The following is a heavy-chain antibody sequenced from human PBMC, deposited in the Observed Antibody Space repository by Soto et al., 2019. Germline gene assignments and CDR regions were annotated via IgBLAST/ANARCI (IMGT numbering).Heavy chain of an antibody. J-gene: IGHJ4*02. CDR2: ISSSSSYI. CDR1: GFTVSSYS. V-gene: IGHV3-21*01. D-gene: IGHD2-15*01. CDR3: AVDIVVVVAATVKDVDY. Sequence: PGGSLRLSCAASGFTVSSYSMNWVRQAPGKGLEWVSSISSSSSYIYYADSVKGRFTISRDNAKNSLYLQMNSLRAEDTAVYYCAVDIVVVVAATVKDVDYWGQGT.